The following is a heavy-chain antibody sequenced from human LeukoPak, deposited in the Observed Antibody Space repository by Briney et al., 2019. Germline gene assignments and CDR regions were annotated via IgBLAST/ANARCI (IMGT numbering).Heavy chain of an antibody. V-gene: IGHV3-23*01. CDR1: GFSFSNYA. CDR2: ITGSSGST. J-gene: IGHJ4*02. Sequence: PGGSLRLSCAASGFSFSNYAMSWVRQAPGKGLEWVSGITGSSGSTYYAASVKGRFSISRDNSKNTVYLRMNSLRAEDTAVYYCAKGLTIFCSSSDCFLIGSWGQGTLVTVSS. D-gene: IGHD2-2*01. CDR3: AKGLTIFCSSSDCFLIGS.